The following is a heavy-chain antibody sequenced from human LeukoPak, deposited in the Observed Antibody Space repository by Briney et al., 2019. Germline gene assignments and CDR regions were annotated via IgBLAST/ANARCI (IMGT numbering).Heavy chain of an antibody. Sequence: GRSLRLSWAAAGFTFSSYGMHWVRQAPGKGLEWVAVIWFDGSNKYYADSVKGRFTISRDNSKNTLYLQMNSLSAEDTAVYYCARGKEQQLYAFDIWGQGTMVTVSS. CDR3: ARGKEQQLYAFDI. V-gene: IGHV3-33*01. J-gene: IGHJ3*02. D-gene: IGHD6-13*01. CDR2: IWFDGSNK. CDR1: GFTFSSYG.